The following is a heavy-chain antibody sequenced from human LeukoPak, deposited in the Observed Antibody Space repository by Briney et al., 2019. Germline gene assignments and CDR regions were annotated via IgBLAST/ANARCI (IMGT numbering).Heavy chain of an antibody. D-gene: IGHD2-21*02. CDR1: GYTFTSYG. J-gene: IGHJ3*02. V-gene: IGHV7-4-1*02. CDR3: ARATEDDLSYAFDI. CDR2: INTNTGNP. Sequence: ASVKVSCKASGYTFTSYGISWVRHAPGQGLEWMGWINTNTGNPTYAQGFTGRFVFSLDTSVSTAYLQISSLKAEDTAVYYCARATEDDLSYAFDIWGQGTMVTVSS.